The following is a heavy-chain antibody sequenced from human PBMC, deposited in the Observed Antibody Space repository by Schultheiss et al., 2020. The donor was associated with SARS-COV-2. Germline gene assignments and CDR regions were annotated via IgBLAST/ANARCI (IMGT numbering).Heavy chain of an antibody. Sequence: SETLSLTCAVYGGSFSGYYWSWIRQPPGKGLEWIGEVNHSGSTNYNPSLKSRVTISVDTSRNQFSLKLSSVTAADTAVYYCARHGSGDFSSYWYFDLWGRGTLVTVSS. V-gene: IGHV4-34*01. CDR1: GGSFSGYY. D-gene: IGHD3-10*01. J-gene: IGHJ2*01. CDR2: VNHSGST. CDR3: ARHGSGDFSSYWYFDL.